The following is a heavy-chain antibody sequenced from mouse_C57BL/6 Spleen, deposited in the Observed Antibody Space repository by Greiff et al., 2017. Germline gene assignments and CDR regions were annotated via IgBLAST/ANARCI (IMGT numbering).Heavy chain of an antibody. J-gene: IGHJ2*01. V-gene: IGHV14-4*01. Sequence: EVQLQQSGAELVRPGASVKLSCTASGFNITDDYMHWVQQRPGQGLEWIGWIDPENGDTKYASKFPGKATLTADTSSNTAYLQLSSLTSEDTAVYYGTTTCDGSSYVREFDYWGQGTTLTVSS. D-gene: IGHD1-1*01. CDR1: GFNITDDY. CDR2: IDPENGDT. CDR3: TTTCDGSSYVREFDY.